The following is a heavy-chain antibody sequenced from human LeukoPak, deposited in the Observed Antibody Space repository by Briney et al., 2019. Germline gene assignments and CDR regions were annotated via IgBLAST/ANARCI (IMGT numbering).Heavy chain of an antibody. CDR1: GFTFSRYS. V-gene: IGHV3-48*01. CDR2: ISSSSATI. J-gene: IGHJ4*02. CDR3: ARRGGSGNYHVDY. D-gene: IGHD3-10*01. Sequence: GGSLRLSCAASGFTFSRYSMNWVRQAPGKGLEWVSYISSSSATIYYADSVKGRFAISRDNAKNPLYLQMNSLRAEDTAVYYCARRGGSGNYHVDYWGQGTLVTVSS.